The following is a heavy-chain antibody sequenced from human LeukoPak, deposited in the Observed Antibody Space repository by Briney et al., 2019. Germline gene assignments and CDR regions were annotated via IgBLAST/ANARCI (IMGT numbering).Heavy chain of an antibody. D-gene: IGHD5-18*01. J-gene: IGHJ4*02. CDR2: INHSGST. V-gene: IGHV4-34*01. CDR1: GGSFSGYY. CDR3: ARSGYTFLVDS. Sequence: SETLSLTSAVYGGSFSGYYWSWIRQPPGKGLEWIGEINHSGSTNYNPSLKSRATISVHTSKNQFSLNLSSVTAADTAVYFCARSGYTFLVDSWGQGTLVTVSS.